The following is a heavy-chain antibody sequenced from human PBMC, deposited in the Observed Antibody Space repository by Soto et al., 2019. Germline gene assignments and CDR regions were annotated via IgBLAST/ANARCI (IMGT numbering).Heavy chain of an antibody. CDR3: ANFGVYSSPWSFDY. V-gene: IGHV3-30*18. CDR2: ISYDGSNK. J-gene: IGHJ4*02. CDR1: RCSFCGYG. Sequence: GGSPRLSCAASRCSFCGYGMHWVRQAPGKGLEWVSVISYDGSNKYYADSVKGRWTISRDRSKNTLYLQMNRLRAEDTAVYYCANFGVYSSPWSFDYSCKGLLGTVS. D-gene: IGHD6-19*01.